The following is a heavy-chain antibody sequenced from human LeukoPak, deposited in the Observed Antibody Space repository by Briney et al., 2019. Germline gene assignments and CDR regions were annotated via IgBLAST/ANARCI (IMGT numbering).Heavy chain of an antibody. CDR3: AKGFRWELSGLNAFDI. Sequence: PGRSLRLSCAASGFTFSSYGMHWVRQAPGRGLEWVEVIWYDGSNKYYADSVKGRFTISRDNSKNTLYLQMNSLRAEGTAVYYCAKGFRWELSGLNAFDIWGQGTMVTVSS. D-gene: IGHD1-26*01. J-gene: IGHJ3*02. CDR2: IWYDGSNK. V-gene: IGHV3-33*06. CDR1: GFTFSSYG.